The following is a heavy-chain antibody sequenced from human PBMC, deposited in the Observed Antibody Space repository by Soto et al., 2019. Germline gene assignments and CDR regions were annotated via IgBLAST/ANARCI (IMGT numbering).Heavy chain of an antibody. CDR3: ASPYCSSTSCYNYYVMDV. J-gene: IGHJ6*02. Sequence: ASVKVSCKASGGTFSSYAISWVRQAPGQGLEWMGRIIPILGIANYAQKFQGRVTITADKSTSTAYMELSSLRSEDTAVYYCASPYCSSTSCYNYYVMDVWGQGTTVTVSS. CDR1: GGTFSSYA. D-gene: IGHD2-2*01. CDR2: IIPILGIA. V-gene: IGHV1-69*04.